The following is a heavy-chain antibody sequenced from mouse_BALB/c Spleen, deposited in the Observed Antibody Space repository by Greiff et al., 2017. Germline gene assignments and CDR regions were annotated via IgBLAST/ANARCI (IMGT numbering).Heavy chain of an antibody. CDR3: ASHGASWFAY. V-gene: IGHV5-12-1*01. J-gene: IGHJ3*01. CDR2: ISSGGGST. Sequence: EVQGVESGGGLVKPGGSLKLSCAASGFAFSSYDMSWVRQTPEKRLEWVAYISSGGGSTYYPDTVKGRFTISRDNAKNTLYLQMSSLKSEDTAMYYCASHGASWFAYWGQGTLVTVSA. CDR1: GFAFSSYD.